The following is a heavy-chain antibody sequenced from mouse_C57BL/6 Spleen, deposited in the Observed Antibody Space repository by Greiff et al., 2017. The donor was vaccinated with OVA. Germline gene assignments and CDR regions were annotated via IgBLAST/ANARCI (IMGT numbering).Heavy chain of an antibody. V-gene: IGHV5-9*01. CDR3: ARQASYDYDEGFAY. CDR2: ISGGGGNT. Sequence: EVMLVESGGGLVKPGGSLKLSCAASGFTFSSYTMSWVRQTPEKRLEWVATISGGGGNTYYPDSVKGRFTISRDNAKNTLYLQMSSLRSEDTALYYCARQASYDYDEGFAYWGQGTLVTVSA. D-gene: IGHD2-4*01. CDR1: GFTFSSYT. J-gene: IGHJ3*01.